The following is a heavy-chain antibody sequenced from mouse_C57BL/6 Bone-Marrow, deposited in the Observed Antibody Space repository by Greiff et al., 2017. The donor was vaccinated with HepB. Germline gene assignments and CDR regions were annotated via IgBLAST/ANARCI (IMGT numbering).Heavy chain of an antibody. CDR2: IYPRSGNT. J-gene: IGHJ1*03. CDR3: ARVGITTVVPWYFDV. Sequence: QVQLQQSGAELARPGASVKLSCKASGYTFTSYGISWVKQRTGQGLEWIGEIYPRSGNTYYNEKFKGKATLTADKSSSTAYMELRSLTSEDSAVYFCARVGITTVVPWYFDVWGTGTTVTVSS. CDR1: GYTFTSYG. D-gene: IGHD1-1*01. V-gene: IGHV1-81*01.